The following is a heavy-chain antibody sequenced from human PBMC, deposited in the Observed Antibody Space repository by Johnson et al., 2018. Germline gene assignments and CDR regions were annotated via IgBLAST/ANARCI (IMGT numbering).Heavy chain of an antibody. V-gene: IGHV5-51*01. CDR2: IYPGDSDT. CDR1: GYSFTSYW. Sequence: VQLVQSGAEVKKPGESXKISCKGSGYSFTSYWIGWVRQMPGKALEWMGIIYPGDSDTRYSPSFQGQVTNSADKSISTAYLQWSSLKASDPAMYYCARHEYGDYDGPRTYGMDVWGQGTTVTVSS. J-gene: IGHJ6*02. CDR3: ARHEYGDYDGPRTYGMDV. D-gene: IGHD4-17*01.